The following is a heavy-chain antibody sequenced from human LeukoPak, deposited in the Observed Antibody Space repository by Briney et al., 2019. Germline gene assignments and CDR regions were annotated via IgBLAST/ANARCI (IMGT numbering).Heavy chain of an antibody. V-gene: IGHV4-34*01. J-gene: IGHJ4*02. CDR2: INHSGST. CDR3: ARPDYYGSGTGFDY. D-gene: IGHD3-10*01. Sequence: SETLSLTCAVYGGSFSGYYWSGIRQPPGKGLEWIGEINHSGSTNYNPSLKSRVTISVDTSKNQFSLKLSSVTAADTAVYYCARPDYYGSGTGFDYWGQGTLVTVSS. CDR1: GGSFSGYY.